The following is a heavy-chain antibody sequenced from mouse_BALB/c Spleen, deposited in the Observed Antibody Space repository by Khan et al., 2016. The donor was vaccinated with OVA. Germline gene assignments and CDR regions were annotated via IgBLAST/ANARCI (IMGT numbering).Heavy chain of an antibody. CDR1: GYIFTSNW. D-gene: IGHD2-4*01. J-gene: IGHJ1*01. V-gene: IGHV1-76*01. CDR3: AICYDYETSYFDV. CDR2: IYPGTGSI. Sequence: QVQLKQSGTELVRPGASLKLSCKTSGYIFTSNWIHWVKQRSGQGLEWIARIYPGTGSIYYNEKFKGTATLTADKSYRTAYMQLSSLKSEDSAVYFCAICYDYETSYFDVWGAGTTVTVSS.